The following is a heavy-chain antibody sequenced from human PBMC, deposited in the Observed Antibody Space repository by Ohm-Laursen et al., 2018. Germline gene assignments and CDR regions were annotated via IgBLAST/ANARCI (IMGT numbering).Heavy chain of an antibody. D-gene: IGHD6-6*01. CDR1: SSNY. V-gene: IGHV4-39*01. CDR3: ARRGRQLVSWGMDV. Sequence: SSNYISWARQPPGKGLEWVGSIYYSGSTYYNPSVKSRVTISVDTAKNQFSLKLSSVTAADTAVYYCARRGRQLVSWGMDVWGQGTTVTVSS. CDR2: IYYSGST. J-gene: IGHJ6*02.